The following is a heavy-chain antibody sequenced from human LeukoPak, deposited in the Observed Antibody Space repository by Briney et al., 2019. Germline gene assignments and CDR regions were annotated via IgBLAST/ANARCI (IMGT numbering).Heavy chain of an antibody. J-gene: IGHJ4*02. D-gene: IGHD2-21*01. CDR3: ATRCGGDCYLAFDY. CDR2: IIPFLGIA. Sequence: GASVKVSCKTSGGTFSSYTISWVRQAHGQGLEWMGRIIPFLGIANYAQKFQGRVTITADKSTSTAYMELSSLRSEDTAVYYCATRCGGDCYLAFDYWGQGTLVTVSS. CDR1: GGTFSSYT. V-gene: IGHV1-69*02.